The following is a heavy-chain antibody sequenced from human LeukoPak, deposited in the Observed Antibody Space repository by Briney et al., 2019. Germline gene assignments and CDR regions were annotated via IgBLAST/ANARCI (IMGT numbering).Heavy chain of an antibody. D-gene: IGHD2-21*01. CDR3: ARGGGGYFYYFDY. V-gene: IGHV4-39*01. CDR2: IYYSGST. Sequence: KTSETLSLTCTVSGGSISSSSYYWGWIRQPPGKGLEWIGSIYYSGSTYYNPSLKSRVTISVDTSKNQFSLKLSSVTAADTAVYYCARGGGGYFYYFDYWGQGTLVTVSS. J-gene: IGHJ4*02. CDR1: GGSISSSSYY.